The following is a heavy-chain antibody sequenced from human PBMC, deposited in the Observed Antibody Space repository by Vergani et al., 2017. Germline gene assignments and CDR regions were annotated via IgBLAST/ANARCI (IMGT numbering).Heavy chain of an antibody. J-gene: IGHJ5*01. V-gene: IGHV3-23*01. CDR3: AKGGWNDWFDS. CDR1: GFSFTTYA. Sequence: EVQLLESGGDLVQPGGSLRLSCAASGFSFTTYAMSWVRQAPGKGLEWVSTINTNGYYTRYGDSVKGRFTISRDNSKSTLYLQMNSLRAEDTAIYYCAKGGWNDWFDSLGQGTLVIVS. D-gene: IGHD1-1*01. CDR2: INTNGYYT.